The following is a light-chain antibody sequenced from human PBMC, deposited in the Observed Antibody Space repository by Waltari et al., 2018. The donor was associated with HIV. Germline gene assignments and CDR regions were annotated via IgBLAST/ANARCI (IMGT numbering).Light chain of an antibody. CDR1: SSNIGNNV. CDR2: GHG. CDR3: GTWDSSLSSYV. Sequence: QSVLPQPPSMSAAPGERVTISCSGSSSNIGNNVVSWDQQLPGTAPKLLIYGHGSRPSGVPDRFSGSKSGTSATLGITGLQTGDEADYYCGTWDSSLSSYVFGTGTKVTVL. V-gene: IGLV1-51*01. J-gene: IGLJ1*01.